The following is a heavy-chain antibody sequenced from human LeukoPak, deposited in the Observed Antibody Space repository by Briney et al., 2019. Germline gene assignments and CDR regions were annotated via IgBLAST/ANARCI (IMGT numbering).Heavy chain of an antibody. D-gene: IGHD1-26*01. CDR2: IYYSGST. CDR3: ARDRGVGAGFDY. CDR1: GGSISSSIYY. V-gene: IGHV4-39*07. J-gene: IGHJ4*02. Sequence: SETLSLTCTVSGGSISSSIYYWGWIRQPPGKGLEWIGSIYYSGSTYYNPSLKSRVTIAVDTSKNQFSLKLSSVTAADTAVYYCARDRGVGAGFDYWGQGTLVTVSS.